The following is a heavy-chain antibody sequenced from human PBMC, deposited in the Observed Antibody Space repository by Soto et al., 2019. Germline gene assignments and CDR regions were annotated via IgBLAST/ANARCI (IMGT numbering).Heavy chain of an antibody. D-gene: IGHD3-9*01. CDR3: ARDRTQYDDILTGYYRRGYYYGMDV. CDR1: GGSFSGYY. V-gene: IGHV4-34*01. CDR2: INHSGST. Sequence: PSETLSLSCAVYGGSFSGYYWSWIRQPPGKGLEWIGEINHSGSTNYNPSLKSRVTISVDTSKNQFSLKLSSVTAADTAVYYCARDRTQYDDILTGYYRRGYYYGMDVWGQGTTVTVSS. J-gene: IGHJ6*02.